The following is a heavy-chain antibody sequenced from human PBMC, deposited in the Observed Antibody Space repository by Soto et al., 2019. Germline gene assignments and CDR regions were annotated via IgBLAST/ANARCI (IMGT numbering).Heavy chain of an antibody. J-gene: IGHJ4*02. V-gene: IGHV4-34*01. CDR2: INHSGST. CDR1: GGSFSGYY. D-gene: IGHD3-16*02. Sequence: SETLSLTCAVYGGSFSGYYWSWIRQPPGKGLEWIGEINHSGSTNYNPSLKSRVTISVDTSKNQFSLKLSSVTAADTAVYYCARGRPRAFGGVIVPLSDYWGQGTLVTVSS. CDR3: ARGRPRAFGGVIVPLSDY.